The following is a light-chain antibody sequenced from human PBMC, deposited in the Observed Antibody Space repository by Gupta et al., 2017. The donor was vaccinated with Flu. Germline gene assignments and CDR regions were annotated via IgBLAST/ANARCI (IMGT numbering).Light chain of an antibody. CDR2: DVR. Sequence: QSALTQPRSVSGSPGQSVTISCTGTSSDVGAYDYVHWFQHHSGKAPKLIIYDVRQRPAGVPDHFSGAKSGNTSSLTSSGLQAEDEADYYCCLYLDRCRFWVFGGGTKLTVL. CDR1: SSDVGAYDY. CDR3: CLYLDRCRFWV. J-gene: IGLJ3*02. V-gene: IGLV2-11*01.